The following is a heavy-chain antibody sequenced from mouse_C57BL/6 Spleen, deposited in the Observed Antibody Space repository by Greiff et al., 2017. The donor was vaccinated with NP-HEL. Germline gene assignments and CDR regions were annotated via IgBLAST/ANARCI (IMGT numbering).Heavy chain of an antibody. V-gene: IGHV1-18*01. Sequence: VQLQQSGPELVKPGASVKIPCKASGYTFTDYNMDWVKQSHGKSLEWIGDINPNNGGTIYNQKFKGKATLTVDKSSSTAYMELRSLTSEDTAVYYCARLYSNYPPWFAYWGQGTLVTVSA. CDR2: INPNNGGT. CDR3: ARLYSNYPPWFAY. D-gene: IGHD2-5*01. J-gene: IGHJ3*01. CDR1: GYTFTDYN.